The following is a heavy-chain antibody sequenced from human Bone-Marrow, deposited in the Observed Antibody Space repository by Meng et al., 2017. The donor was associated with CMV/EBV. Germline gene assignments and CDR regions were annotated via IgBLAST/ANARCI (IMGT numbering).Heavy chain of an antibody. Sequence: GESLKISCAASGFTFHDHGMSWVRLVPGKGLEWGGGIDWNGGRTGYADFVKGRFTISRDNARNSLYLEMNSLRAEDAAFYYCARGRAVGWADGLDVWGQGTTVTVSS. CDR3: ARGRAVGWADGLDV. CDR1: GFTFHDHG. CDR2: IDWNGGRT. V-gene: IGHV3-20*04. D-gene: IGHD6-19*01. J-gene: IGHJ6*02.